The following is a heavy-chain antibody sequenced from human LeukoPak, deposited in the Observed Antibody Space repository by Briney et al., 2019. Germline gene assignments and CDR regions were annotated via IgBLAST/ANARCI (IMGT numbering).Heavy chain of an antibody. CDR1: GGSVTTYGSC. CDR3: VTYYYGSSAPKRNY. CDR2: DYCGGNT. Sequence: SETLSLTCTVSGGSVTTYGSCWSWIRQPPGKGLEWIAYDYCGGNTNYNPSLKSRVTISVDTSKNQFSLKLSSVTAADTAVYYCVTYYYGSSAPKRNYWGQGILVTVSS. D-gene: IGHD3-22*01. V-gene: IGHV4-61*08. J-gene: IGHJ4*02.